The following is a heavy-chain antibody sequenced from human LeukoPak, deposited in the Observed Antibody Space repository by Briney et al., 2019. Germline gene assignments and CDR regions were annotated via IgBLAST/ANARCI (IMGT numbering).Heavy chain of an antibody. CDR1: GYTFTSYG. Sequence: ASVKLSCKASGYTFTSYGISWVRQAPGQRLEWMGWINPNSGGTNYAQKFLGRVTMTRDTSISTAYMELSRLRSDDTAVYCCARDEGSYASGSYPYDYWGQGTLVTVSS. D-gene: IGHD3-10*01. CDR2: INPNSGGT. J-gene: IGHJ4*02. V-gene: IGHV1-2*02. CDR3: ARDEGSYASGSYPYDY.